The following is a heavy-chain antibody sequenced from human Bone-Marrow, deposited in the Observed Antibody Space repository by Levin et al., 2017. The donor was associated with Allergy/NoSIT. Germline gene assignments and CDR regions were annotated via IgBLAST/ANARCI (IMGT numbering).Heavy chain of an antibody. CDR1: KFSLSTSGVG. CDR2: IFGDNNK. Sequence: SGPTLVKPTQTLTLTCTFSKFSLSTSGVGVGWIRQPPGKALEWLALIFGDNNKRYSPSLKSRLTITKGTSKNQVVLTMTNMDPVDTATYYCAHTGSTSSFDYWGQGALVTVSS. V-gene: IGHV2-5*02. CDR3: AHTGSTSSFDY. D-gene: IGHD2-2*01. J-gene: IGHJ4*02.